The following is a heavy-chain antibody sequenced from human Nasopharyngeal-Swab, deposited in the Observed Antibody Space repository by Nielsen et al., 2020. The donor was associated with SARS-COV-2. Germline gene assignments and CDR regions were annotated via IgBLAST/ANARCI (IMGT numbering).Heavy chain of an antibody. CDR1: GGSISSYY. D-gene: IGHD5-24*01. CDR3: ARDRSRRWLQLWYFDL. CDR2: IYHSGST. Sequence: SETLSLTCTVSGGSISSYYWSWIRQHSGKGLEWIGYIYHSGSTYYNPSLKSRITISVDTSKNQFSLKLSSVTAADTAVYYCARDRSRRWLQLWYFDLWGRGTLVTVSS. V-gene: IGHV4-59*12. J-gene: IGHJ2*01.